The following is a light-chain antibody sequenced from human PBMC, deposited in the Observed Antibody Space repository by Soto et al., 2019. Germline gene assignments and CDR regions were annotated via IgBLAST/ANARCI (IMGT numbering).Light chain of an antibody. CDR3: QQYNSYLYT. CDR1: QSISSW. Sequence: DIQMTQSPSTMSASVGDRVTITCRASQSISSWLAWYQQKPGKAPKLLIYKASSLESGVPSRFSGSGSGTEFTLSISSLQPDDFATYYCQQYNSYLYTFGQWTKLEIK. J-gene: IGKJ2*01. CDR2: KAS. V-gene: IGKV1-5*03.